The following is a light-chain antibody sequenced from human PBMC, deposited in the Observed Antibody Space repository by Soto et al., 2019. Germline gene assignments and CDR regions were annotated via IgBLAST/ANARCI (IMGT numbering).Light chain of an antibody. CDR1: SSNIGINY. V-gene: IGLV1-47*02. CDR2: TND. CDR3: AVWDDSLNGFYV. Sequence: QSVLTQPPSASGTPGQRVTISCSGSSSNIGINYVYWYQQRPGTAPKLLIYTNDQRPSGVPDRFSGSKSGTSASLAISGLRSEDEGDYYCAVWDDSLNGFYVFGTGTKVTVL. J-gene: IGLJ1*01.